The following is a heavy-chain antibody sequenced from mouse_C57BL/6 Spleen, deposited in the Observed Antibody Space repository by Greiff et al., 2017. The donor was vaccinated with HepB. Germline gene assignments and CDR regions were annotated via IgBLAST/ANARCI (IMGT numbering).Heavy chain of an antibody. J-gene: IGHJ1*03. V-gene: IGHV5-4*01. CDR2: ISDGGSYT. Sequence: EVQVVESGGGLVKPGGSLKLSCAASGFTFSSYAMSWVRQTPEKRLEWVATISDGGSYTYYPDNVKGRFTISRDNAKNNLYLQMSHLKSEDTAMYYCARDLDFGYFDVWGTGTTVTVSS. CDR1: GFTFSSYA. CDR3: ARDLDFGYFDV.